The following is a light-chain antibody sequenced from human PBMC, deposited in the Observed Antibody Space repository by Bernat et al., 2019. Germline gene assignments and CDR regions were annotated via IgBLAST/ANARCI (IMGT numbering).Light chain of an antibody. J-gene: IGLJ3*02. CDR2: DVS. CDR1: SSDVGGYNY. V-gene: IGLV2-14*03. Sequence: QSALTQPASVSGSPGQSITISCTGTSSDVGGYNYVSWYQQHPGKAPQLMIYDVSDRPSGVSNRFSCSKSGNTASLTISALQAEDEADYYCSSYTSSSTLVFGGGTKLTVL. CDR3: SSYTSSSTLV.